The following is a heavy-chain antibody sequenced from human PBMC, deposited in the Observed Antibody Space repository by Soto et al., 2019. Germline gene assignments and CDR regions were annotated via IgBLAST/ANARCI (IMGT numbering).Heavy chain of an antibody. CDR1: EYRFTSYC. CDR2: IYPGDSDT. Sequence: VESLQISCNGSEYRFTSYCIGWVSKKPGKGLEWMGIIYPGDSDTRYSPSFQGQVTISADKSISTAYLQWSSLKASDTAMYYCASKPPGKYSSSWNYWGQGTLVTVSS. D-gene: IGHD6-13*01. J-gene: IGHJ4*02. V-gene: IGHV5-51*01. CDR3: ASKPPGKYSSSWNY.